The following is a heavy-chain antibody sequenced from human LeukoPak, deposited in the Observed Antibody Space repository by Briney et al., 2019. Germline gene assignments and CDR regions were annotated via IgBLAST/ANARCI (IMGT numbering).Heavy chain of an antibody. Sequence: PSETLSLTCAVYGGSFTGYYWSWIRQSPGKGLQWIAEVNHRGDTNYNPSVKGRVTISVDTSKNQFSLKVTSLTAADTAVYYCARGPTISETGYFDYWGQGNLVTVSS. J-gene: IGHJ4*03. V-gene: IGHV4-34*01. CDR3: ARGPTISETGYFDY. D-gene: IGHD1-1*01. CDR2: VNHRGDT. CDR1: GGSFTGYY.